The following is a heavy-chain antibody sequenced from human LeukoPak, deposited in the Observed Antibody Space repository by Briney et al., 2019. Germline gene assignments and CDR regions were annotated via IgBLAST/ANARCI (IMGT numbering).Heavy chain of an antibody. V-gene: IGHV4-34*01. CDR3: ARDVLPWFGEHIGFDY. J-gene: IGHJ4*02. CDR1: GGSFSGYD. Sequence: SETLSLTCAVYGGSFSGYDMSWVRQPPGKGLEWVGEINHSGSTNYNPTLKTRGTTSVDTSKNQSSLKLSSVTAADTAVYYCARDVLPWFGEHIGFDYWGQGTLVTVSS. CDR2: INHSGST. D-gene: IGHD3-10*01.